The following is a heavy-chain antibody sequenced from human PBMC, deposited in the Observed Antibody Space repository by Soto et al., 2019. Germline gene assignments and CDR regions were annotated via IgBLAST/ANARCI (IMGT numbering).Heavy chain of an antibody. CDR2: ISAYNGNT. Sequence: ASVKVSCKASGYTFTSYGISWVRQAPGQGLEWMGWISAYNGNTNYAQKLQGRVTMTTDTSTSTAYMELRSLRSDDTAVYYCARPRPTPQSYGMDVWGQGTTVTVSS. J-gene: IGHJ6*02. D-gene: IGHD4-4*01. V-gene: IGHV1-18*01. CDR3: ARPRPTPQSYGMDV. CDR1: GYTFTSYG.